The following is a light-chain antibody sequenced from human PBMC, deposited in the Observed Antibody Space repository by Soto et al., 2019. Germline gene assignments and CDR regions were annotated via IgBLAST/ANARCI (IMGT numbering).Light chain of an antibody. Sequence: DLQLTQSPSFLSASVGDRVTITCRTSQDISTYLAWYQQKPGKAPKLLISAASTLQSGVPSTFSGSGSGTEFTLTITSLQAEDFATYYYQRLNTSPFTFGPGTTVDLK. CDR1: QDISTY. CDR2: AAS. J-gene: IGKJ3*01. V-gene: IGKV1-9*01. CDR3: QRLNTSPFT.